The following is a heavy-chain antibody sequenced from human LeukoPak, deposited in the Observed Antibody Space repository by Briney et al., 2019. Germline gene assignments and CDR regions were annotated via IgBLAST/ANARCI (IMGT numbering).Heavy chain of an antibody. CDR2: IKQDGTEK. CDR1: GFTFTTYW. D-gene: IGHD6-13*01. Sequence: AGGSLRLSCTASGFTFTTYWMSWVRHPPGKGLEWVANIKQDGTEKYYVDSVKGRFTISRDNAKNSLYLQMNSLRAEDTALYYCAKDEAAAVFAEDGFDYWGQGTLVTVSS. CDR3: AKDEAAAVFAEDGFDY. V-gene: IGHV3-7*03. J-gene: IGHJ4*02.